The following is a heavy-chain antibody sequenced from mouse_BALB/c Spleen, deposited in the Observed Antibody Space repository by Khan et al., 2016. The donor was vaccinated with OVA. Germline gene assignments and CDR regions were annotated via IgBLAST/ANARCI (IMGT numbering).Heavy chain of an antibody. CDR1: GFAFNSYD. CDR3: TRPSYYGNPWFTY. V-gene: IGHV5-9*02. D-gene: IGHD2-10*01. CDR2: ISSTGTYT. Sequence: EVELVESGGGLVKPGGSLKLSCEVSGFAFNSYDMSWVRQTPEKRLEWVATISSTGTYTYYPDSVKGRFTISRDTARNTLYLQMSSLRSEDTALYYCTRPSYYGNPWFTYWGQGTPVTVSA. J-gene: IGHJ3*01.